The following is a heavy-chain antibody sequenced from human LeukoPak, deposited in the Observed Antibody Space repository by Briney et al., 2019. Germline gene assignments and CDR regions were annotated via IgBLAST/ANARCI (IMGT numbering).Heavy chain of an antibody. CDR2: ISYDGSNK. Sequence: GGSLRLSCAASGFTFSSYAMDWVRQAPGKGLEWVAVISYDGSNKYYADSVKGRFTISRDNSKNTLYLQMNSLRAEDTAVYYCARDMGATTLGAFDIWGQGTMVTVSS. D-gene: IGHD1-26*01. CDR1: GFTFSSYA. J-gene: IGHJ3*02. CDR3: ARDMGATTLGAFDI. V-gene: IGHV3-30-3*01.